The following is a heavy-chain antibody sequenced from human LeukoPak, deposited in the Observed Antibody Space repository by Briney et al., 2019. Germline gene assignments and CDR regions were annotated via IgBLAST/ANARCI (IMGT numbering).Heavy chain of an antibody. D-gene: IGHD4-17*01. CDR1: GFTFDDYA. Sequence: GGSLRLSCAASGFTFDDYAMHWVWQAPGKGLEWVSGISWNSGSIGYADSVKGRFTISRDNAKNTLYLQMNSLRAEDTALYYCARDYGARFDPWGQGTLVTVSS. J-gene: IGHJ5*02. CDR2: ISWNSGSI. CDR3: ARDYGARFDP. V-gene: IGHV3-9*01.